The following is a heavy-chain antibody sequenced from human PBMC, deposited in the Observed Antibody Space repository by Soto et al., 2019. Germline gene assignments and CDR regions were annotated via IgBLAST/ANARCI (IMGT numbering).Heavy chain of an antibody. D-gene: IGHD2-15*01. Sequence: GGSLRLSCVASGFTLSSYAKSQILQTPGKGMERVSDIRGGVGSTYYADSVKVRFTRSRDNSRNRLYLQVISLRAEDTAVYYCAKALGSGGSCDYFCYYYGMDVCGQRXTVTFCS. V-gene: IGHV3-23*01. CDR2: IRGGVGST. J-gene: IGHJ6*02. CDR3: AKALGSGGSCDYFCYYYGMDV. CDR1: GFTLSSYA.